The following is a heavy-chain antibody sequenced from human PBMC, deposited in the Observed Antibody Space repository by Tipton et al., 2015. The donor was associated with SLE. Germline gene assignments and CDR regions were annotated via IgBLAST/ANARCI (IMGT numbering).Heavy chain of an antibody. D-gene: IGHD5/OR15-5a*01. V-gene: IGHV6-1*01. CDR2: TYYRSKWYS. Sequence: GLVKPSQTLSLTCAISGDSVSTNSAAWTWIRQSPSRGLEWLGRTYYRSKWYSDYAVSVKSRITINPDTSKNQFSLQLNSVTPEDTAVYYCARVVSFYDSGTYYYFFNDWGQGTLVTVSS. CDR1: GDSVSTNSAA. CDR3: ARVVSFYDSGTYYYFFND. J-gene: IGHJ4*02.